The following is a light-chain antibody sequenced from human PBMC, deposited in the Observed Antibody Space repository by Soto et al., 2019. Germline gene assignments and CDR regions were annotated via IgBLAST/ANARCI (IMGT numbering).Light chain of an antibody. CDR1: SSNIGSNY. CDR3: AAWDDSLSGNV. Sequence: QSVLTQPPSASGSPGQGVSISCSGSSSNIGSNYVCWYQQLPGTAPKLLIYRNNQRPSGVPDRFSGSKSGTSASLAISGLRSEDEAGYYCAAWDDSLSGNVFGGGTQLTVL. V-gene: IGLV1-47*01. J-gene: IGLJ2*01. CDR2: RNN.